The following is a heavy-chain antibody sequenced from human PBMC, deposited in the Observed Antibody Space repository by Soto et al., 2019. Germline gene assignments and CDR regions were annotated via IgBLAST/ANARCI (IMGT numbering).Heavy chain of an antibody. Sequence: ASVKVSCKASGYTFTSYGISWVRQAPGQGLEWMGWISAYNGNTNYAQKLQGRVTMTTDTSTSTAYMELRSLRSDDTAVYYCARPHGDPYDSSGYYFDYWGQGTLVTVSS. D-gene: IGHD3-22*01. V-gene: IGHV1-18*01. CDR1: GYTFTSYG. CDR3: ARPHGDPYDSSGYYFDY. J-gene: IGHJ4*02. CDR2: ISAYNGNT.